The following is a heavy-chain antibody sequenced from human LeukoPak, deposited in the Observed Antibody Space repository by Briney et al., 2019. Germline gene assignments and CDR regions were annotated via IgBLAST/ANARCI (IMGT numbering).Heavy chain of an antibody. D-gene: IGHD3-10*01. V-gene: IGHV3-30*04. CDR3: ARVYGSEIDY. CDR2: ISFNGNDK. CDR1: GFGLGSYN. Sequence: PGGSLRLSCAGSGFGLGSYNMYWIRQAPGKGLEWVTLISFNGNDKKYADSVKGRFTVSRDNSRNTVFLQMNSLRPEDTGLYYCARVYGSEIDYWGQGTQVIVPS. J-gene: IGHJ4*02.